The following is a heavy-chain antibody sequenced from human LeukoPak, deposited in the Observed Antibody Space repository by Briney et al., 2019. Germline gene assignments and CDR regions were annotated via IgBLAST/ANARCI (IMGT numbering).Heavy chain of an antibody. V-gene: IGHV4-39*01. D-gene: IGHD6-19*01. Sequence: SETLSLTCTVSGGSISSSNYYWGWIHQPPGKGLEWIGTISNRGSTYYNPSLKSRVTISVDTSKNQLSLKLSSVTAADTAIFYCARQRAVAGTEDYWGQGTLVTVSS. CDR1: GGSISSSNYY. CDR3: ARQRAVAGTEDY. J-gene: IGHJ4*02. CDR2: ISNRGST.